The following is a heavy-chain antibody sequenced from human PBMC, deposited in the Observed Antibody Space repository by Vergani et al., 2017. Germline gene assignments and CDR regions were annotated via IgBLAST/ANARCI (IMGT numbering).Heavy chain of an antibody. CDR2: IYITGST. J-gene: IGHJ4*02. D-gene: IGHD3-10*01. CDR1: GGSISSDSYY. CDR3: VRRNNVVRETDYFEY. V-gene: IGHV4-61*02. Sequence: QVQLQESGPGLVKPSQTLSLTCTVSGGSISSDSYYWNWIRQPAGKGLEWIGRIYITGSTNYNPSLKSRVTISVDTSTNHFSLRLSSVTAADTAVYYCVRRNNVVRETDYFEYWGQGILVTVSS.